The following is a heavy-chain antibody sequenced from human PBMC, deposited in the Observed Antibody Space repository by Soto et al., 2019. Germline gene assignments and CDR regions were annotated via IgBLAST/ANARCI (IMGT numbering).Heavy chain of an antibody. CDR1: GFTFSNAW. CDR2: IKSKTDGGTT. D-gene: IGHD1-1*01. Sequence: EVQLVESGGGLVKPGGSLRLSCEAYGFTFSNAWLGWVRQAPGKGLEWVARIKSKTDGGTTDYAAPMKGRFSISRDDSKTTLYLQMDSLKIEDTAVYYCITSRNWSPGYWGQGTLVTVSS. V-gene: IGHV3-15*01. CDR3: ITSRNWSPGY. J-gene: IGHJ4*02.